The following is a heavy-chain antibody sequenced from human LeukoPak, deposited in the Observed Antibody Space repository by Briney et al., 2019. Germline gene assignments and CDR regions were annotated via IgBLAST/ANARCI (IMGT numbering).Heavy chain of an antibody. D-gene: IGHD6-19*01. CDR3: ARGSGWYLGAFDI. Sequence: SETLSLTCTVSGGSISTYYWSWVRQPPGKGLEWIGYLYYSGSTNYNPSLKSRVTISVDTSKNQFSLKLSSVTAADTAVYYCARGSGWYLGAFDIWGQGTMVTVSS. J-gene: IGHJ3*02. CDR1: GGSISTYY. CDR2: LYYSGST. V-gene: IGHV4-59*01.